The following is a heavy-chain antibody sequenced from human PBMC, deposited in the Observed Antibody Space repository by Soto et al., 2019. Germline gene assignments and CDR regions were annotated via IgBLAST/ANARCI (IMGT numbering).Heavy chain of an antibody. CDR2: IYYSGST. V-gene: IGHV4-30-4*01. D-gene: IGHD3-22*01. Sequence: SETLSLTCTVSGGSISSGDYYWSWIRQPPGKGLEWIGYIYYSGSTYYNPSLKSRVTISVDTSKNQFSLKLSSVTAADTAVYYCARTYYYDSSGYYGGPYDYWGQGTLVTVSS. J-gene: IGHJ4*02. CDR1: GGSISSGDYY. CDR3: ARTYYYDSSGYYGGPYDY.